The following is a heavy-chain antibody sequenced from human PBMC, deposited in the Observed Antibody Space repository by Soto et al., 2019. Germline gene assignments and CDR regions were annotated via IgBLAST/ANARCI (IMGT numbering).Heavy chain of an antibody. Sequence: PSETLSLTCTVSGGSISSYYWSWIRQPPGKGLEWIGYIYYSGSTNYNPSLKSRVTISVDTSKNQFSLKLNSMTAADTAVYYCARLHCNSPNCVPLDPWGQGTLVTVSS. CDR3: ARLHCNSPNCVPLDP. CDR1: GGSISSYY. J-gene: IGHJ5*02. V-gene: IGHV4-59*08. D-gene: IGHD2-2*01. CDR2: IYYSGST.